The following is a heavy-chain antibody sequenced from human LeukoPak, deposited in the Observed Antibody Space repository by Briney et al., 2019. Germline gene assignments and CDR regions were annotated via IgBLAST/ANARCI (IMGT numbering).Heavy chain of an antibody. CDR2: IYPRDSNT. Sequence: GESLKISCKGSGYGSGYSFTSHWIAWVRQMPGKGLEWMGIIYPRDSNTIYSPSFQGQVTISVDTSINTAYLQWISLKASDTAMYYCARHPIAAGGAYNWFDPWGQGTLVTVSS. V-gene: IGHV5-51*01. J-gene: IGHJ5*02. D-gene: IGHD6-13*01. CDR1: GYSFTSHW. CDR3: ARHPIAAGGAYNWFDP.